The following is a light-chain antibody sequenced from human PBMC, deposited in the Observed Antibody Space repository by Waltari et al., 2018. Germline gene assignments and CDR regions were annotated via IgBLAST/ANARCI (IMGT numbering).Light chain of an antibody. Sequence: QSALSQPASVSGSPGQSLTITCTGASTDLASYNLVAWYQHHPNRAPKLIIYEATKRPSGIARRFSGAKSGATASLRISGLQADDEADYYCCSYTGSSTSYGCGGWTKVTVL. CDR3: CSYTGSSTSYG. J-gene: IGLJ1*01. V-gene: IGLV2-23*01. CDR1: STDLASYNL. CDR2: EAT.